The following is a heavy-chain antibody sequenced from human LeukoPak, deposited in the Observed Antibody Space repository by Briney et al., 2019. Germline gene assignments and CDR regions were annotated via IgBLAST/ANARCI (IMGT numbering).Heavy chain of an antibody. J-gene: IGHJ5*02. CDR2: ISGSSGII. CDR3: ARLGLEVGGPNWFDP. CDR1: GFTFNTYT. D-gene: IGHD1-1*01. V-gene: IGHV3-48*04. Sequence: PGGSLRLSCAASGFTFNTYTMNWVRQAPGKGLEWVSYISGSSGIIDYADSVRGRFTISRDNAKNSLYLQMNSLRVEDTAVYYCARLGLEVGGPNWFDPWGQGTLVTVSS.